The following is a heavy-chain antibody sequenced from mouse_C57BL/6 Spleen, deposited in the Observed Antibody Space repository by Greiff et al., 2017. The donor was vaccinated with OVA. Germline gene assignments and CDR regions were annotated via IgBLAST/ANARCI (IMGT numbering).Heavy chain of an antibody. CDR1: GYTFTSYW. D-gene: IGHD1-1*01. Sequence: QVQLKQPGAELVKPGASVKLSCKASGYTFTSYWMHWVKQRPGRGLEWIGRIDPKSGGTKYNEKFKSKATLTVDKPSSTAYMQLSSLTSEDSAVYYCAREDYYGSSLYFDVWGTGTTVTVSS. V-gene: IGHV1-72*01. J-gene: IGHJ1*03. CDR2: IDPKSGGT. CDR3: AREDYYGSSLYFDV.